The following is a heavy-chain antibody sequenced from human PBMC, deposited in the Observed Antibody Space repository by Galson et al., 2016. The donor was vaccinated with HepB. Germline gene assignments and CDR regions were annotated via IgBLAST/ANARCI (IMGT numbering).Heavy chain of an antibody. CDR3: ARKGGGDNDY. CDR1: GFTFSSYW. V-gene: IGHV3-7*01. J-gene: IGHJ4*02. D-gene: IGHD2-21*01. Sequence: SLRLSCAASGFTFSSYWMSWVRQAPGKGLEWVANIKEDGSEKYYVDSVKGRFTISRDNAKNSLYLQMSSLRAEDTAAYYCARKGGGDNDYWGQGTLVTVSS. CDR2: IKEDGSEK.